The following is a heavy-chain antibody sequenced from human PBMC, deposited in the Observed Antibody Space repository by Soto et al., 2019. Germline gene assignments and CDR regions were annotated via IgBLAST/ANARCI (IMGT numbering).Heavy chain of an antibody. J-gene: IGHJ4*02. V-gene: IGHV1-18*01. D-gene: IGHD6-19*01. Sequence: ASVKVSCKASGYTFTGYGISWVRQAPGQGLEWMGWISAYNGNTNYAQKLQGRVTMTTDTSTSTAYMELRSLRSDDTAVYYCARYHSSGWYRGGFDYWGQGTMVTVSS. CDR2: ISAYNGNT. CDR1: GYTFTGYG. CDR3: ARYHSSGWYRGGFDY.